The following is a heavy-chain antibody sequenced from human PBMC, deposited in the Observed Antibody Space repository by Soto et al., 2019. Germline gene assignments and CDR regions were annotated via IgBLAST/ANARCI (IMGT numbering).Heavy chain of an antibody. CDR3: ARPQVPYGLSCSGGSCYSNYYYGMDV. V-gene: IGHV1-69*06. D-gene: IGHD2-15*01. J-gene: IGHJ6*02. CDR2: IIPIFGTA. CDR1: GGTFSSYA. Sequence: QVQLVQSGAEVKKPGSSVKVSCKASGGTFSSYAISWVRQAPGQGLEWMGGIIPIFGTANYAQKFQGRVTITADKSTSTAYMELSSLRSEDTAVYYCARPQVPYGLSCSGGSCYSNYYYGMDVWGQGTTVTVSS.